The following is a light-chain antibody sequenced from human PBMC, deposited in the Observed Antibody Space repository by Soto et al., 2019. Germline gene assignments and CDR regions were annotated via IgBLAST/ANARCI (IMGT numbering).Light chain of an antibody. Sequence: CVLPHPASLSGAPGQWITISCNGTSSDVGSYNLVSWYQQHPGKAPKLMIYEVSKRPSGVSNRFSGSKSGNTASLTISGLQAEDEADYYCCSYAGSSTYVFGTGTKVTVL. CDR3: CSYAGSSTYV. J-gene: IGLJ1*01. CDR2: EVS. CDR1: SSDVGSYNL. V-gene: IGLV2-23*02.